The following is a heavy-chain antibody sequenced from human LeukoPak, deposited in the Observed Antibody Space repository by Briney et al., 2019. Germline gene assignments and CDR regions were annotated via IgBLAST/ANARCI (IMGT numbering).Heavy chain of an antibody. D-gene: IGHD6-13*01. CDR2: ISYEGSNT. Sequence: GGSLRLSCAASGFTFRNKDMDWVRQAPGKGLEWVALISYEGSNTYYADSVKGRFTISRDNSKNTLFLQMNTLRPEDTAAYYCAKALGSSWYNNYFDYWGQGTLVTVSP. CDR1: GFTFRNKD. CDR3: AKALGSSWYNNYFDY. J-gene: IGHJ4*02. V-gene: IGHV3-30*18.